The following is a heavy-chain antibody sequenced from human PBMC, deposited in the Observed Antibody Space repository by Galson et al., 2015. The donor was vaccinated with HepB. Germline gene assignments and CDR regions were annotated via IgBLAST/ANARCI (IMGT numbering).Heavy chain of an antibody. D-gene: IGHD2-15*01. Sequence: SVKVSCKASGYTFTGYYMHWLRQAPGQGLEWMGIINPSDGGTTYAQKFQGRVTITRDTSTSTVYMELRSLRSDDTAVYFCARVPEYCGGCSCYLGTGDSWGQGTLVTVSS. V-gene: IGHV1-46*01. CDR1: GYTFTGYY. CDR3: ARVPEYCGGCSCYLGTGDS. CDR2: INPSDGGT. J-gene: IGHJ4*02.